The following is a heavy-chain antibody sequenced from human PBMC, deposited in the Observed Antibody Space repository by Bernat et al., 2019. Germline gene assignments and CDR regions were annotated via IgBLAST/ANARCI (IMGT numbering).Heavy chain of an antibody. CDR2: IRIKAYGGTT. J-gene: IGHJ3*02. CDR3: TSLRGYSGYDWVFDI. Sequence: EVQLLESGGGLVQPGGSLRLSCAASGFTFGDYAMSWVRQAPGKGLEWVGCIRIKAYGGTTEYAASVKGRFTISRDDSKSIAYLQMNSLKTEDTAVYYCTSLRGYSGYDWVFDIWGQGTMVTVSS. V-gene: IGHV3-49*04. D-gene: IGHD5-12*01. CDR1: GFTFGDYA.